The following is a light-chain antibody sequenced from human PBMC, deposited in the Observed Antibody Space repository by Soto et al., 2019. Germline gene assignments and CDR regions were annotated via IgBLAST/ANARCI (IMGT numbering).Light chain of an antibody. J-gene: IGLJ1*01. CDR1: SSDVGGYNY. CDR2: EVS. CDR3: SSYTSSTTYV. Sequence: QSVLTQPASVSGSPGQSITISCTGTSSDVGGYNYVSWYQQHPGKAPKLMIDEVSNRPSGVSNRFSGSKSGNTASLTISGLQAEDEADYYCSSYTSSTTYVFGTGTKVTVL. V-gene: IGLV2-14*01.